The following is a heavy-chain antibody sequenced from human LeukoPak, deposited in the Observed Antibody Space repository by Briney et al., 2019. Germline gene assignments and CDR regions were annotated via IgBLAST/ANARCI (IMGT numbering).Heavy chain of an antibody. CDR3: ARDRSSLTLVRGIIGDYFDY. D-gene: IGHD3-10*01. Sequence: GASVKVSCKASGYTFTNFDISWVRQAPGQGLEGMGWISAYNGNTKYVQKLQGRVIMTTDTSTSTAYMELRSLRSDDTAVYYCARDRSSLTLVRGIIGDYFDYWGQGTLVTVSS. J-gene: IGHJ4*02. V-gene: IGHV1-18*01. CDR1: GYTFTNFD. CDR2: ISAYNGNT.